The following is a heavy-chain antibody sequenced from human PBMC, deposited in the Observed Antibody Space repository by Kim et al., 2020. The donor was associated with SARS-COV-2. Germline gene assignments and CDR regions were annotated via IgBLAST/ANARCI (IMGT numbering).Heavy chain of an antibody. D-gene: IGHD1-7*01. CDR2: K. V-gene: IGHV2-5*01. Sequence: KRYSPSLKSRLTITKDTSKNQVVLTMTNMDPVDTATYYCAHLELKSPFDYWGQGTLVTVSS. CDR3: AHLELKSPFDY. J-gene: IGHJ4*02.